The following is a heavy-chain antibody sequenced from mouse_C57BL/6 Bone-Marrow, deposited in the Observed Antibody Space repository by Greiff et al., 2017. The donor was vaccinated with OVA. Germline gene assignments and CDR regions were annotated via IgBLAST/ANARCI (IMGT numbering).Heavy chain of an antibody. CDR3: ARRGLRRYYAMDY. D-gene: IGHD2-2*01. V-gene: IGHV1-59*01. J-gene: IGHJ4*01. CDR1: GYTFTSYW. Sequence: VQLQQPGAELVRPGTSVKLSCKASGYTFTSYWMHWVKQRPGQGLEWIGVIDPSDSYTNYNQKFKGKATLTVDTSSSTAYMQLSSLTSEDSAVYYCARRGLRRYYAMDYWGQGTSVTVSS. CDR2: IDPSDSYT.